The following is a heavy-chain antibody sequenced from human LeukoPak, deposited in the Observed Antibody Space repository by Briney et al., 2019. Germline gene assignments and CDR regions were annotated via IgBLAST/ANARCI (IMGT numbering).Heavy chain of an antibody. D-gene: IGHD3-10*01. Sequence: TGGSLRLSCAASGFTFSSYSMNWVRQAPGKGLEGVSSISSSSSYIYYADSVKVRFTISRDNAKNSLYLQMNSLRAEDTAVYYCASSGYYYGSGSYYNSLNWFDPWGQGTLVTVSS. J-gene: IGHJ5*02. CDR3: ASSGYYYGSGSYYNSLNWFDP. CDR2: ISSSSSYI. CDR1: GFTFSSYS. V-gene: IGHV3-21*01.